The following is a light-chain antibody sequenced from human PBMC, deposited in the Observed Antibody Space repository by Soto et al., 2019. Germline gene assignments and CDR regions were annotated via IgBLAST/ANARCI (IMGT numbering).Light chain of an antibody. J-gene: IGLJ1*01. CDR3: SSYTTSSTLLYV. Sequence: QSALTQPASVSGSPGQSITISCTGTSSDVGGYNSVSWYQQHPGKAPKLMIYEVSNRPSGVSNRFSGSKSGNTVSLTISGLQAEDEADYYCSSYTTSSTLLYVFGTGTKVTVL. CDR1: SSDVGGYNS. CDR2: EVS. V-gene: IGLV2-14*01.